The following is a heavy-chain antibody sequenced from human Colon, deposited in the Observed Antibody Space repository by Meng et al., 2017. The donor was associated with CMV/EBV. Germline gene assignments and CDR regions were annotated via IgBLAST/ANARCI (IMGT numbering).Heavy chain of an antibody. V-gene: IGHV3-21*01. D-gene: IGHD1-26*01. CDR3: ARGLGSGTRRGVDY. J-gene: IGHJ4*02. CDR2: ISSSSSYI. Sequence: GESLKISCAASGFTFSSYSINWVRQAPGKGLEWVSSISSSSSYIYYADSVKGRFTVSRDNAKNSLYLQIKGLRAEDTAVYYCARGLGSGTRRGVDYWGQGTLVTVSS. CDR1: GFTFSSYS.